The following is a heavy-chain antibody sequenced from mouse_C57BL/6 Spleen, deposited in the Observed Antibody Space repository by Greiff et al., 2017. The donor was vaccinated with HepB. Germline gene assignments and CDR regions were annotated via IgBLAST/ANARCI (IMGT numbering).Heavy chain of an antibody. Sequence: EVQLQQSGPELVKPGASVKISCKASGYTFTDYYMNWVKQSHGKSLEWIGDINPNNGGTSYNQKFKGKATLTVDKSSSTAYMELRSLTSEDSAVYYCARNYYDYYYYAMDYWGKGTSVTVSS. D-gene: IGHD2-4*01. CDR1: GYTFTDYY. CDR2: INPNNGGT. J-gene: IGHJ4*01. CDR3: ARNYYDYYYYAMDY. V-gene: IGHV1-26*01.